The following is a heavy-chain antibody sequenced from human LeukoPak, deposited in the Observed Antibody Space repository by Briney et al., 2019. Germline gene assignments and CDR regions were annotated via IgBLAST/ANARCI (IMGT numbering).Heavy chain of an antibody. V-gene: IGHV4-34*01. CDR1: GGSFSGYY. CDR2: INHSGST. J-gene: IGHJ4*02. D-gene: IGHD1-26*01. Sequence: SETLSLTCAVYGGSFSGYYWSWIRQPPGKGLEWIGEINHSGSTNYNPSLKSRVTISVDTSKNQFSLKLSSVTAADTAVYYCARGARWELPDGDGMYGFDYWGQGTLVTVSS. CDR3: ARGARWELPDGDGMYGFDY.